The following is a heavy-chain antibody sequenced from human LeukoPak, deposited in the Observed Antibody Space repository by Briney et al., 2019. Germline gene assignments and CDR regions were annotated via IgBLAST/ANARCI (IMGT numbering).Heavy chain of an antibody. CDR3: XXXXXXXXXXYYYYYGMDV. CDR1: GFTFSSYS. Sequence: GGSLRLSCAASGFTFSSYSMNWVRQAPGKGLEWVSSISSSSGYIYYADSVKGRFTISRDNAKNSLYLQMNSLRAEDTAVYYCXXXXXXXXXXYYYYYGMDVWGQGTTVTVSS. CDR2: ISSSSGYI. J-gene: IGHJ6*02. V-gene: IGHV3-21*01.